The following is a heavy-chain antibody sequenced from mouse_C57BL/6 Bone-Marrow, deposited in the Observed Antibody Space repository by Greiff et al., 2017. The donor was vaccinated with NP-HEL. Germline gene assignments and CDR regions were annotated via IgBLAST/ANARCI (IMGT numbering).Heavy chain of an antibody. CDR1: GYSFTSYY. CDR2: IYPGSGNT. J-gene: IGHJ1*03. Sequence: QVQLKESGPELVKPGASVKISCKASGYSFTSYYIHWVKQRPGQGLEWIGWIYPGSGNTKYNEKFKGKATLTADTSSSTAYMQLSSLTSEDSAVYYCARWGYPFYWYFDVWGTGTTVTVSS. V-gene: IGHV1-66*01. D-gene: IGHD2-2*01. CDR3: ARWGYPFYWYFDV.